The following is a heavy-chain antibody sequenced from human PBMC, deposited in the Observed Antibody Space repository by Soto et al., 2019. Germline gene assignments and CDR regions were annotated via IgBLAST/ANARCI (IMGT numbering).Heavy chain of an antibody. D-gene: IGHD2-21*02. CDR1: GGSISSDHYH. CDR3: AREDDGGDRDYYGLDV. CDR2: IHYSGSI. V-gene: IGHV4-30-4*01. Sequence: SETLSLTCTVSGGSISSDHYHWTWIRQPPGKGLEWIGYIHYSGSIYYKTSLQSRVTMSVDTSKNLFSLKLSSVTAADTAVYFCAREDDGGDRDYYGLDVWGQGTTVTVSS. J-gene: IGHJ6*02.